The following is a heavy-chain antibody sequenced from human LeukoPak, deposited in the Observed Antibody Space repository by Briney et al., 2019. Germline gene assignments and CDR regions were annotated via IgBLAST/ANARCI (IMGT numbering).Heavy chain of an antibody. CDR2: IRYDGSNK. V-gene: IGHV3-30*02. CDR3: ARGQKSWFDP. J-gene: IGHJ5*02. Sequence: GGSLRLSCAASGFTFSSYGMHWVRQAPGKGLEWVAFIRYDGSNKYYADSVKGRFTISRDNSKNTLYLQMNSLRAEDTAVYYCARGQKSWFDPWGQGTLVTVSS. CDR1: GFTFSSYG.